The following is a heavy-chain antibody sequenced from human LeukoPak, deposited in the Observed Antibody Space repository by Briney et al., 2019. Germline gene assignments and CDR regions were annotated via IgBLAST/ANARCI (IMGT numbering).Heavy chain of an antibody. D-gene: IGHD3-9*01. J-gene: IGHJ4*02. V-gene: IGHV4-4*07. CDR2: IYISGTT. Sequence: SETLSLTCTVCGGSISSYYWSWVRQPAGKGLEWIGRIYISGTTNYNPSLKSRITMSLDTSKNQLSLRLTSVTAADTAVYYCARDEARTGYIHYWGQGTLITVSS. CDR3: ARDEARTGYIHY. CDR1: GGSISSYY.